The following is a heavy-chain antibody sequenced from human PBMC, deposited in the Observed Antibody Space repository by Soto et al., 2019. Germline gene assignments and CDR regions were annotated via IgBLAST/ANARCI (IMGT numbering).Heavy chain of an antibody. Sequence: QVQLVESGGGVVQPGRSLRLSCAASGFTFSSYGMHWVRQAPGKGLEWVAVIWYDGSNKYYADSVKGRFTISRDNSKNTLYLQMNSLRAEDTAVYYCARAEIVGATDDFFDYWGQGTLVTVSS. CDR1: GFTFSSYG. J-gene: IGHJ4*02. CDR3: ARAEIVGATDDFFDY. D-gene: IGHD1-26*01. V-gene: IGHV3-33*01. CDR2: IWYDGSNK.